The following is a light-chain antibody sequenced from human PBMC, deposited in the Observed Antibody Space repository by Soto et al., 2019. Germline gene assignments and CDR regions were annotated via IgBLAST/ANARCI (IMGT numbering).Light chain of an antibody. J-gene: IGLJ3*02. CDR2: EVT. Sequence: QSALTQPASVSGSPGQSITISCTGTSSDIGGYYLVSWYQQHPGKAPKLMIFEVTKRPSGVSNRFSGSKSGNTASLAISGLQAEDEADYYCLSYSDSSTNGVFGGGTKLTVL. CDR3: LSYSDSSTNGV. CDR1: SSDIGGYYL. V-gene: IGLV2-23*02.